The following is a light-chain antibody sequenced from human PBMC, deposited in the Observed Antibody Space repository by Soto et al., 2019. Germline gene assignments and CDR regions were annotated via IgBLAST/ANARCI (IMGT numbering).Light chain of an antibody. Sequence: EIVMTQSPATLSVSPGERATLSCRASQSISNTLAWFQQKPGQGPRLLIYGASTRATGIPARFSGSGSGTEFTLTISRLEPEDFAVYYCQQYGSPLTFGGGTKVEIK. CDR3: QQYGSPLT. CDR1: QSISNT. V-gene: IGKV3-15*01. CDR2: GAS. J-gene: IGKJ4*01.